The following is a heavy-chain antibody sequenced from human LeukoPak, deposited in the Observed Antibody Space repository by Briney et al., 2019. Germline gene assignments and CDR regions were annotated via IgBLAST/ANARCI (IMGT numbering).Heavy chain of an antibody. CDR1: GYTFTSYG. Sequence: ASVKVSCKASGYTFTSYGISWVRQAPGQGLEWMGWISAYNGNTNYAQKFQGRVTITRDTSASTAYMELSSLRSEDTAVYYCARSPFYGDDLDYWGQGTLVTVSS. CDR3: ARSPFYGDDLDY. CDR2: ISAYNGNT. D-gene: IGHD4-17*01. V-gene: IGHV1-18*01. J-gene: IGHJ4*02.